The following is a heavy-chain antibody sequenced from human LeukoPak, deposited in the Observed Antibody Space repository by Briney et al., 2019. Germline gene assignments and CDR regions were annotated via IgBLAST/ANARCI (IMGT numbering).Heavy chain of an antibody. D-gene: IGHD1-26*01. CDR2: IYYSGST. CDR3: AREGSGSYYYYYYYMDV. Sequence: SETLSLTCTVSGGSISSSSYYWGWIRQPPGKGLEWIGSIYYSGSTYCNPSLKSRVTISVDTSKNQFSLKLSSVTAADTAVYYCAREGSGSYYYYYYYMDVWGKGTTVTVPS. CDR1: GGSISSSSYY. J-gene: IGHJ6*03. V-gene: IGHV4-39*07.